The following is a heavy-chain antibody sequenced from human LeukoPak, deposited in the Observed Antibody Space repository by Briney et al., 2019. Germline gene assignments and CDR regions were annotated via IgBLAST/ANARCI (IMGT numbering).Heavy chain of an antibody. D-gene: IGHD2-21*01. J-gene: IGHJ4*02. CDR2: ISYDGSNK. Sequence: GGSLRLSCAASGFTFSGYPIHWVRQAPGKGLEWVAVISYDGSNKYYADSVKGRFTISRDNSKNTLYLQMNSLRAEDTAVYYCTTDIPVTPYWGQGTLVTVSS. CDR3: TTDIPVTPY. V-gene: IGHV3-30-3*01. CDR1: GFTFSGYP.